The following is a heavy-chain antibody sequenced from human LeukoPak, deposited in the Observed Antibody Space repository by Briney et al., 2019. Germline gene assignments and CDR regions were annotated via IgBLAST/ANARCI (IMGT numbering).Heavy chain of an antibody. CDR2: INPNSGGT. CDR1: GYTFTGYY. D-gene: IGHD6-19*01. J-gene: IGHJ4*02. Sequence: GASVKVSCKASGYTFTGYYMHWVRQAPGQGLEWMGWINPNSGGTNYAQKFRDRVTMTRDTSISTAYMELSRLRSDDTAVYYCARFRQGAGHYDYWGQGTLVTVSS. CDR3: ARFRQGAGHYDY. V-gene: IGHV1-2*02.